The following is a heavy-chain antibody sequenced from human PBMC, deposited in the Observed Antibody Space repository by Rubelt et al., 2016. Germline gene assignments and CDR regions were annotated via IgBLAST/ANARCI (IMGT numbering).Heavy chain of an antibody. CDR1: GGSFSGYY. Sequence: QVQLQQWGAGLLKPSETLSLTCAVYGGSFSGYYWGWIRQPPGKGLEWIGSIYYSGSTYYNPSLKSRVTISVDTSKNQFSLKLSSVTAADTAVYYCARMITMIVVVIWDWFDPWGQGTLVTVSS. J-gene: IGHJ5*02. CDR2: IYYSGST. CDR3: ARMITMIVVVIWDWFDP. V-gene: IGHV4-34*01. D-gene: IGHD3-22*01.